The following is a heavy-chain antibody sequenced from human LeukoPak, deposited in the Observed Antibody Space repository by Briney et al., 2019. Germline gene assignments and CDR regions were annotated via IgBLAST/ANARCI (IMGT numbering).Heavy chain of an antibody. V-gene: IGHV1-2*02. D-gene: IGHD6-13*01. Sequence: ASVKVSCKASGYTFDVYYIHWVRQAPGQGLEWMGCINSNSGDTNHAQKFLGRVTMTRDTSITTAYMELSSLRFDDTAVYYCARDRTSTWYGGIDYWGQGTLVTVSS. CDR1: GYTFDVYY. J-gene: IGHJ4*02. CDR3: ARDRTSTWYGGIDY. CDR2: INSNSGDT.